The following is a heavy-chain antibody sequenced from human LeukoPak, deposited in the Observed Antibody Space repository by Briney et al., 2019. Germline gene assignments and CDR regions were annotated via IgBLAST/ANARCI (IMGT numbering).Heavy chain of an antibody. Sequence: SETLSLTCSVSGYSISSGFYWDWIRQPPGKGLEWIGSFHHSGSTPYNPSLNSRVSISVDTSKNQFSLQLNSVTPEDTAVYYCARVGYYGSGSYYSFDYWGQGTLVTVSS. D-gene: IGHD3-10*01. CDR2: FHHSGST. J-gene: IGHJ4*02. V-gene: IGHV4-38-2*02. CDR3: ARVGYYGSGSYYSFDY. CDR1: GYSISSGFY.